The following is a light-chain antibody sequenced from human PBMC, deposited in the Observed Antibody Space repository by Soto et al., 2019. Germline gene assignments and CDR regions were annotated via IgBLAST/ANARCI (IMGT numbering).Light chain of an antibody. Sequence: IVLTQSPATLSLSPGERATLSCRASQSVSSYLAWYQQKPDQAPRLLIYDASNRAAGIPARFSGSGSGTDFTLTISSLEPEDFAVYYCQQRSNWPLTFGGGTKVEIK. CDR3: QQRSNWPLT. CDR2: DAS. J-gene: IGKJ4*01. CDR1: QSVSSY. V-gene: IGKV3-11*01.